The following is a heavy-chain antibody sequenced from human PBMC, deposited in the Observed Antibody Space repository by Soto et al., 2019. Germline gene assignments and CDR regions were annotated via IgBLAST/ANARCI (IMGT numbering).Heavy chain of an antibody. Sequence: EVQLLESGGGLVQPGGSLRLSCAASGFTLSSYAMTWVRQAPGKGLEWVSVISDSDNATYYAGSVKGRLTISRDISKNTLYLQLNSLRAEDTAVYYCAKGVSSSAWSASDSWGQGTLVTVSA. V-gene: IGHV3-23*01. D-gene: IGHD6-19*01. CDR2: ISDSDNAT. J-gene: IGHJ4*02. CDR3: AKGVSSSAWSASDS. CDR1: GFTLSSYA.